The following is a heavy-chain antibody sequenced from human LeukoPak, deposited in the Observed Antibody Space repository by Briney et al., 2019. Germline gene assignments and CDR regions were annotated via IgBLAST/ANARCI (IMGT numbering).Heavy chain of an antibody. D-gene: IGHD3-10*01. J-gene: IGHJ3*02. V-gene: IGHV1-24*01. Sequence: ASVKVSCTVSGYTLTELSMHWVRQAPGKGLEWMGGFDPEDGETIYAQKFQGRVTMTEDTSTDTAYMELSSLRSEDTAVYYCATGDPITMVRGVIGRYAFDIWGQGTMVTVSS. CDR2: FDPEDGET. CDR3: ATGDPITMVRGVIGRYAFDI. CDR1: GYTLTELS.